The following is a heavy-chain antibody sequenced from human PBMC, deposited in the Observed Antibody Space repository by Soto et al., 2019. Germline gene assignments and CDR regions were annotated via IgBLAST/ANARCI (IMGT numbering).Heavy chain of an antibody. J-gene: IGHJ3*02. CDR1: GGTFSSYA. Sequence: SVKVSCKASGGTFSSYAISWVRQAPGQGLEWMGGIIPIFGTANYAQKFQGRVTITADESTSTAYMELSSLRSEDTAVYYCARKGTYYYDSSGYTKDDAFDIWGQGKMVTVSS. CDR3: ARKGTYYYDSSGYTKDDAFDI. V-gene: IGHV1-69*13. CDR2: IIPIFGTA. D-gene: IGHD3-22*01.